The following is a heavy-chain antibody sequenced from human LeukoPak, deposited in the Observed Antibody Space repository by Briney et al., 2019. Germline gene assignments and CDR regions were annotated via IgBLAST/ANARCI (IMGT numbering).Heavy chain of an antibody. CDR3: ARLGGGSSWSNFDF. V-gene: IGHV1-2*02. J-gene: IGHJ4*02. CDR2: ISPNCGAT. Sequence: ASVKVSCKASGYTFTGYYMHWVRQAPGQGLEWMGWISPNCGATNYAQNFQARVTMTGDTSISTAYMELSSLRSDDTAVYYCARLGGGSSWSNFDFWGQGTLVTVSS. D-gene: IGHD6-13*01. CDR1: GYTFTGYY.